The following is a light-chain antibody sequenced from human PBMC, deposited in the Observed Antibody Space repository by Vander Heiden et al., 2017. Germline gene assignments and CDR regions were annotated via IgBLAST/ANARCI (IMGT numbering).Light chain of an antibody. V-gene: IGKV1-33*01. J-gene: IGKJ4*01. CDR2: DAS. CDR3: QQDDNLPIT. CDR1: QDIRNY. Sequence: DIQMTQSPSSLSASVGDRVTITCQASQDIRNYLNWYQQKPGKAPKLLIYDASNLETGVPSRFSGSGSGTDFTFTISSLQPEDFATYYCQQDDNLPITFGGGTKVEIK.